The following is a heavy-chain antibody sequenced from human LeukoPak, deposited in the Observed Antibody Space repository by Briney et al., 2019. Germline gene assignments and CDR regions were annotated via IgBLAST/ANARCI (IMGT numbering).Heavy chain of an antibody. V-gene: IGHV3-23*01. CDR3: ARSRFGELLFDY. Sequence: GGSLRLSCAASGFTFSSYAMSWVRQAPGKGLEWVSAISGSGGSTYYADSVKGRFTISRDNAKNSLYLQMNSLRAEDTAVYYCARSRFGELLFDYWGQGTLVTVSS. CDR1: GFTFSSYA. J-gene: IGHJ4*02. D-gene: IGHD3-10*01. CDR2: ISGSGGST.